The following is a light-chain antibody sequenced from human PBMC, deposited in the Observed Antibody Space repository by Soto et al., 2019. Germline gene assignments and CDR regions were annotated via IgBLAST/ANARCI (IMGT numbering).Light chain of an antibody. CDR1: SSDVGGYNY. Sequence: QSALTQPRSVSGSPGQSVTISCTGTSSDVGGYNYVSWYQQHPGKAPKLMIYDVSKRPSGVPDRFSGSKSGNTASLTISGLQVEDGADYYCCSYAGSYVFGTGTKLTVL. J-gene: IGLJ1*01. CDR2: DVS. V-gene: IGLV2-11*01. CDR3: CSYAGSYV.